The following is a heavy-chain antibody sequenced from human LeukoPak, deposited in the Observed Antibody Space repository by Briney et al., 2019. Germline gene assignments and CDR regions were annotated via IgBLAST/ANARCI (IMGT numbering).Heavy chain of an antibody. CDR1: GFTFSSYA. V-gene: IGHV3-23*01. J-gene: IGHJ5*02. CDR2: ISGGGDMT. CDR3: ARGYCTSTNCNNWFDP. D-gene: IGHD2-2*01. Sequence: GGSLRLSCAASGFTFSSYAMSWVRQGPGEGLEWVSAISGGGDMTHYTDSVKGRFTISRDNSRNVLYLQMNSLRADDAAIYYCARGYCTSTNCNNWFDPWGQGALVTVSS.